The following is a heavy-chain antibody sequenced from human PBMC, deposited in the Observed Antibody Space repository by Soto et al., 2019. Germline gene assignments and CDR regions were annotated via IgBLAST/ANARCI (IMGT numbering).Heavy chain of an antibody. CDR1: GGSISGSSYY. Sequence: SETLSLTCTVSGGSISGSSYYWGWIRQPPGKGLEWIGSIYYSGSTYYNPSLKSRVTISVDTSKNQFSLKLSSVTAADTAVYYCASGGGGLWQPFDYWGQGTLVTVSS. J-gene: IGHJ4*02. V-gene: IGHV4-39*01. CDR2: IYYSGST. CDR3: ASGGGGLWQPFDY. D-gene: IGHD5-18*01.